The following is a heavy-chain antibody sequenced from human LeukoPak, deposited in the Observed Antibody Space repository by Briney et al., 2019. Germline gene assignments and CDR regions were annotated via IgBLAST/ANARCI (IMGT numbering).Heavy chain of an antibody. D-gene: IGHD2-15*01. CDR3: AKDISAANDAFDI. J-gene: IGHJ3*02. CDR1: GFTFDDYA. V-gene: IGHV3-9*01. Sequence: TGGSLRLSCAASGFTFDDYAMHWVRQAPGKGLEWVSGISWNSGSIGYADSVKGRFTISRDNAKNSLYLQMNSLRAEDTALYYCAKDISAANDAFDIWGQGTMVTVSS. CDR2: ISWNSGSI.